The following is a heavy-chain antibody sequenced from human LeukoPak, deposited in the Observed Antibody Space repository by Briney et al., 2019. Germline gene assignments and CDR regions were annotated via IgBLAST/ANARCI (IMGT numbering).Heavy chain of an antibody. J-gene: IGHJ4*02. CDR3: ARSYDILTGYYDY. D-gene: IGHD3-9*01. CDR1: GFTFSSYA. V-gene: IGHV3-23*01. CDR2: ISGSGGST. Sequence: GGSLRLSCAASGFTFSSYAMSWVRQAPGKGLEWVSAISGSGGSTYYADSVKGRFTISRDNSKNTLYLQMNSLRAEDTAVYYCARSYDILTGYYDYWGQGTLVTVSS.